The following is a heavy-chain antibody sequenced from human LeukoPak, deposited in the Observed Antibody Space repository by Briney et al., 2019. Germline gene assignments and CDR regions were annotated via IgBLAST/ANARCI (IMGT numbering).Heavy chain of an antibody. CDR3: ARDRFGMSATGTDFDY. Sequence: PSETLSLTCTVSGYSISSGYYWGWIRQPPGKGLEWIGSIHYSGSTYYNPTLKSRVTVSVDTFKTQISLTLSSVTAAETAVYYCARDRFGMSATGTDFDYWGQGILVTVSS. CDR2: IHYSGST. J-gene: IGHJ4*02. V-gene: IGHV4-38-2*02. D-gene: IGHD6-13*01. CDR1: GYSISSGYY.